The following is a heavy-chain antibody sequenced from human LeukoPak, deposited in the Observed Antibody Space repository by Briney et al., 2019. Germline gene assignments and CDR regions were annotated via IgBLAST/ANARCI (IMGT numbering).Heavy chain of an antibody. D-gene: IGHD1-26*01. CDR1: GFTFSSYE. Sequence: PGGSLRLSCAASGFTFSSYEMNWVRQAPGKGLEWVSYISSSGSTIYYADSVKGRFTISRDNAKNSLYLQMNSLRAEDTAVYYCASVHSGSYRTFDYWGQGTLVTVSS. J-gene: IGHJ4*02. V-gene: IGHV3-48*03. CDR2: ISSSGSTI. CDR3: ASVHSGSYRTFDY.